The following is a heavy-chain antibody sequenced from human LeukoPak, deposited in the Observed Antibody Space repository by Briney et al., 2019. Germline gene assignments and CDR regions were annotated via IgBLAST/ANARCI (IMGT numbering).Heavy chain of an antibody. D-gene: IGHD6-19*01. CDR3: AKKGSGWDY. CDR1: GFTFSSYG. J-gene: IGHJ4*02. V-gene: IGHV3-30*02. CDR2: IRYDGS. Sequence: PGGSLRLSCAAPGFTFSSYGMHWVRQAPGKGLEWVAFIRYDGSADSVKGRFTISRDNSKNTLYLQMNSLRAEDTAVYYCAKKGSGWDYWGQGTLVTVSS.